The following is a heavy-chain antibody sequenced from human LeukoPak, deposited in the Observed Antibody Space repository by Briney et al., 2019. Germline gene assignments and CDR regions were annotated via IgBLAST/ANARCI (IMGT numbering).Heavy chain of an antibody. CDR1: GYTFTSYG. CDR3: ARHRVVCSSANCHGQYYFDH. D-gene: IGHD2-2*01. Sequence: ASVKVSCKASGYTFTSYGISWVRQAPGQGLEWMGWISAYNGNTNYAQKLQGRVTMTTDTSTSTAYMELRSLSSVTAADTAVYYCARHRVVCSSANCHGQYYFDHWGQGTLVTVSS. CDR2: ISAYNGNT. J-gene: IGHJ4*02. V-gene: IGHV1-18*01.